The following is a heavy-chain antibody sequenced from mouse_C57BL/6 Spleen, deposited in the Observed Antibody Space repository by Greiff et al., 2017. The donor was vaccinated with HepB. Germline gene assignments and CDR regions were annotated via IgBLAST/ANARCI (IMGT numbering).Heavy chain of an antibody. V-gene: IGHV1-15*01. J-gene: IGHJ3*01. D-gene: IGHD2-3*01. CDR3: TIFGYYTWFAY. CDR1: GYTFTDYE. Sequence: VQLQQSGAELVRPGASVTLSCKASGYTFTDYEMHWVKQTPVQGLEWIGAIDPETGGTAYNQKFKGKAILTADKSSSTAYMELRSLTSEDSAVYYCTIFGYYTWFAYWGQGTLVTVSA. CDR2: IDPETGGT.